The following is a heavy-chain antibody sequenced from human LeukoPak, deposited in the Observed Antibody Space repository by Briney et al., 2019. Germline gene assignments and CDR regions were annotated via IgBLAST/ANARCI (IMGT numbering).Heavy chain of an antibody. CDR2: ISRSNTV. CDR1: GFTFSNYE. V-gene: IGHV3-48*03. CDR3: ATDRYCSGGSCYSGVFDP. D-gene: IGHD2-15*01. J-gene: IGHJ5*02. Sequence: SGGSLRLSCAASGFTFSNYEMNWVRQAPGKGLEWVAYISRSNTVYYGDSVKGRFTISRDNAKNSLYLQMNSLRAEDTAVYYCATDRYCSGGSCYSGVFDPWGQGTLVTVSS.